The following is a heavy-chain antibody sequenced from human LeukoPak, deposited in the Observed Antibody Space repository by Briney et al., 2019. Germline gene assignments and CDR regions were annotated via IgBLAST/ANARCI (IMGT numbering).Heavy chain of an antibody. Sequence: GAALTLSNTACKYTFNDNYIHCGRRPPSQEIEYVGWITPKSGDTYSPQRFQGRVTMTRDASISTAYMELSSLRSDDTAVYFCARVRLADERAWTYWGQGTLVTVSS. CDR3: ARVRLADERAWTY. CDR2: ITPKSGDT. V-gene: IGHV1-2*02. D-gene: IGHD3-3*02. J-gene: IGHJ4*02. CDR1: KYTFNDNY.